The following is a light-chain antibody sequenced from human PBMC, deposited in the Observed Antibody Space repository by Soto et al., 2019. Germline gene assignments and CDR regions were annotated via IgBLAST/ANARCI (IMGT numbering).Light chain of an antibody. CDR3: QQYNNYLWT. CDR1: QSISSW. J-gene: IGKJ1*01. CDR2: KAS. V-gene: IGKV1-5*03. Sequence: DIQMTQSPSTLSASVGDRVTITCRASQSISSWLAWYQQKPGKVPKLLIYKASSLESGVPSRFSGSGSGTEFTLTISSLQPDDFATYYCQQYNNYLWTFGQGTKVEIK.